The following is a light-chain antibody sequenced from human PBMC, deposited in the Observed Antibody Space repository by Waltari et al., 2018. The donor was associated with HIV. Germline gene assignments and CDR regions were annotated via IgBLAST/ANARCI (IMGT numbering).Light chain of an antibody. CDR2: GVN. CDR3: NSFTDTDTLV. CDR1: NGDVGSSNL. V-gene: IGLV2-14*03. Sequence: QSALTQPASVSGSPGHSVTISCTGTNGDVGSSNLVSWYPQYPGRAPQLIIYGVNSRPSGVSDRFSGSKFGNTASLTISGLRADDEADYYCNSFTDTDTLVFGGGTRLTVL. J-gene: IGLJ3*02.